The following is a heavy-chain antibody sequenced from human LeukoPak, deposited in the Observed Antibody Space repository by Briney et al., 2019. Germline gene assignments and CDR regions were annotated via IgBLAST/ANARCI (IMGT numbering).Heavy chain of an antibody. CDR1: GFTFSSYG. Sequence: GGSLRLSCAASGFTFSSYGMHWVRQAPGKGLEWVAVISYDGSNKYYADSVKGRFTISRDNSKNTLYLQMNSLRAEDTAVYYCAKDDIVGATDEYNWFDPWGQGTLVTVSS. CDR2: ISYDGSNK. D-gene: IGHD1-26*01. V-gene: IGHV3-30*18. CDR3: AKDDIVGATDEYNWFDP. J-gene: IGHJ5*02.